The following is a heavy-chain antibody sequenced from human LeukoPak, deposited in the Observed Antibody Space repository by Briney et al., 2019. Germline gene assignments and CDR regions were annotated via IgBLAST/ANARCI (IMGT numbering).Heavy chain of an antibody. Sequence: GGSLRLSCAASGFTFSSYAMHWVRQAPGKGLEWVAVISYDGSNKYYADSVKGRFIISRDNSKNTLYLQMNSLRAEDTAVYYCARGSPSGYLDYWGQGTLVTVSS. D-gene: IGHD1-26*01. CDR3: ARGSPSGYLDY. CDR2: ISYDGSNK. V-gene: IGHV3-30-3*01. J-gene: IGHJ4*02. CDR1: GFTFSSYA.